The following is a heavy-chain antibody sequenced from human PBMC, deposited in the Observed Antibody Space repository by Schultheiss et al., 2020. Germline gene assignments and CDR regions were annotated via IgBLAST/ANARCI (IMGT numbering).Heavy chain of an antibody. V-gene: IGHV4-39*01. J-gene: IGHJ5*02. Sequence: SETLSLTCTVSGGSISSSSYYWGWIRQPPGKGLEWIGSIYYSGSTYYNPSLKSRVTISVDTSKNQFSLKLSSVTAADTAVYYCAMVRGVIKKGGYNWFDPWGQGTLVNVYS. CDR1: GGSISSSSYY. D-gene: IGHD3-10*01. CDR2: IYYSGST. CDR3: AMVRGVIKKGGYNWFDP.